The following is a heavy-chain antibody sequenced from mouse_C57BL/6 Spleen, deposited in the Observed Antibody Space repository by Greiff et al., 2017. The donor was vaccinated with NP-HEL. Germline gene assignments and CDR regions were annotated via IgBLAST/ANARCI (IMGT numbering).Heavy chain of an antibody. Sequence: EVHLVESGGGLVQPGGSLSLSCAASGFTFTDYYMSWVRQPPGKALEWLGFIRNKANGYTTEYSASVKGRFTISRDNSQSILYLQMNALRAEDSATYYCARSQRGWFAYWGQGTLVTVSA. CDR3: ARSQRGWFAY. CDR1: GFTFTDYY. J-gene: IGHJ3*01. CDR2: IRNKANGYTT. V-gene: IGHV7-3*01. D-gene: IGHD6-1*01.